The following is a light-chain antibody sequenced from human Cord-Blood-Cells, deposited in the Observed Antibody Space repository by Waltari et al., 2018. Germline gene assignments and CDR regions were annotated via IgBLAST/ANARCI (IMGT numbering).Light chain of an antibody. CDR2: RNN. J-gene: IGLJ1*01. Sequence: QSVLTQPPSASGTPGQRVTISCSGSSSHLGSNYVYLYQQLPGTAPKLLIYRNNQRPSGVPDRFSGSKSGTSASLAISGLRSEDEADYYCAAWDDSLSGYVFGTGTKVTVL. CDR3: AAWDDSLSGYV. CDR1: SSHLGSNY. V-gene: IGLV1-47*01.